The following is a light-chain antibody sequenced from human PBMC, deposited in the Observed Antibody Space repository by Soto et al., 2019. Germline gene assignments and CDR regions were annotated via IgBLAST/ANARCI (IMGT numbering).Light chain of an antibody. J-gene: IGKJ3*01. V-gene: IGKV3-20*01. Sequence: EIVLTQSPGTLSLSPGERATLSCRASQSVSSNYLAWYQQKPGQAPRLLIYGTSSRASGIPDRFSGSGSGTDVTLTISRLEPEDVSVYYCRQYGSPSLTFGPGTKVDIQ. CDR2: GTS. CDR1: QSVSSNY. CDR3: RQYGSPSLT.